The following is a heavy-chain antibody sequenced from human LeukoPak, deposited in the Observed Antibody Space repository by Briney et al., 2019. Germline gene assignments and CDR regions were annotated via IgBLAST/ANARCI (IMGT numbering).Heavy chain of an antibody. Sequence: PGGSLRLSCAASGFTFSSYAMSWVRQAPGKGLEWVSGISGSGGSTYYADSVKGRFTISRDNSKSTLYLQMNSLRAEDTAVYYCAKDPGFAELAHLDYWGQGTLVTVSS. CDR3: AKDPGFAELAHLDY. CDR2: ISGSGGST. J-gene: IGHJ4*02. V-gene: IGHV3-23*01. D-gene: IGHD3-3*02. CDR1: GFTFSSYA.